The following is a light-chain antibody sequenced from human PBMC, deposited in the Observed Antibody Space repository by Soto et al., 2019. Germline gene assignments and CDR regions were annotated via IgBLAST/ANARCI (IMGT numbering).Light chain of an antibody. CDR3: QQTYSTPT. J-gene: IGKJ1*01. Sequence: DIQMTQSPSSLSASLGDRITLTCRASQSIITYLNWYQQKPGKAPKLLIYSASTLQSGVPSRFGGSGSGTDFTLTINSLQPEDFASYYCQQTYSTPTFGQGTKV. V-gene: IGKV1-39*01. CDR1: QSIITY. CDR2: SAS.